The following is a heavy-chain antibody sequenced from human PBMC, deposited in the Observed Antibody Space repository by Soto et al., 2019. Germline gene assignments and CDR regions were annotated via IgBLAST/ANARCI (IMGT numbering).Heavy chain of an antibody. CDR1: GGSISNSSYL. CDR3: SRIAVSGPRTGFDY. CDR2: VSHIGST. V-gene: IGHV4-39*01. D-gene: IGHD6-19*01. Sequence: ETLSLTCSVSGGSISNSSYLWGWVRQPPGKGLQWIGSVSHIGSTNYNPSLKSRLTISVGTSKTQSSLRLDSATAADTAVYYCSRIAVSGPRTGFDYWGQGILVTVSS. J-gene: IGHJ4*02.